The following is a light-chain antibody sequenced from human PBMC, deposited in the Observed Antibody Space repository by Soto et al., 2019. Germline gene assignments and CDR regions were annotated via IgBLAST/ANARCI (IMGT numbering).Light chain of an antibody. Sequence: EIVLTQSPATLSVSPGERATLSCRASQSVSSNLAGYQQKPGQSPRLLIYDASTRAPGIPARFSGSGTGTDFTLTISSLEPEDSAVYHCQQRSNWPSITFGQGTRLEIK. V-gene: IGKV3D-11*02. CDR3: QQRSNWPSIT. CDR1: QSVSSN. CDR2: DAS. J-gene: IGKJ5*01.